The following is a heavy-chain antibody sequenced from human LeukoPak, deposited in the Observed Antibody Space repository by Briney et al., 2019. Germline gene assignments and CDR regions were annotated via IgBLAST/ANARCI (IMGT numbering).Heavy chain of an antibody. D-gene: IGHD1-26*01. V-gene: IGHV1-3*01. CDR2: INAGNGNT. J-gene: IGHJ2*01. CDR3: ARASPSYYTNWYFDL. Sequence: ASVKVSCKASGYTFTSYAMHWVRQAPGQRLEWMGWINAGNGNTKYSQKFQGRVTITRDTSASTAYMELSSLRSEDTAVYYCARASPSYYTNWYFDLWGRGTLVTVSS. CDR1: GYTFTSYA.